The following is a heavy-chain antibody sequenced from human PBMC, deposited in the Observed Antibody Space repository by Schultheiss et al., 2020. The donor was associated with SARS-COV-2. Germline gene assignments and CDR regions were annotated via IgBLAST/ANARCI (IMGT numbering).Heavy chain of an antibody. J-gene: IGHJ4*02. V-gene: IGHV3-30-3*01. CDR3: ARDGKQWRDFDY. CDR1: GFTFTSYT. Sequence: GESLKISCAASGFTFTSYTMSWVRQAPGKGLEWVAVISYDGSNKYYADSVKGRFTISRDNSKNTLYLQMNSLRAEDTAVYYCARDGKQWRDFDYWGQGTLVTVSS. D-gene: IGHD6-19*01. CDR2: ISYDGSNK.